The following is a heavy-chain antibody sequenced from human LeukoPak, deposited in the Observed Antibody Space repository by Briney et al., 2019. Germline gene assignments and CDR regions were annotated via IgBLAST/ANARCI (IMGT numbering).Heavy chain of an antibody. CDR1: GYTFTSYY. J-gene: IGHJ3*02. D-gene: IGHD4-17*01. CDR2: INPSGGST. CDR3: ARANGDNDVFDI. Sequence: ASVKVSCKASGYTFTSYYMHWVRQAPGQGLEWMGIINPSGGSTSYAQKFQGRVTMTRDTSTSTVYTELSSLRSEDTAVYYCARANGDNDVFDIWGQGTMVTVSS. V-gene: IGHV1-46*01.